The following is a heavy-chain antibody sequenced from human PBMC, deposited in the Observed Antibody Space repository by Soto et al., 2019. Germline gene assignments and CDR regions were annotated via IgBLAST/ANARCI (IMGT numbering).Heavy chain of an antibody. V-gene: IGHV4-38-2*02. CDR3: AREKGHSNPFDF. CDR1: GYSISNGYY. D-gene: IGHD4-4*01. CDR2: VYQTVST. Sequence: WETLSLTGTVSGYSISNGYYWAWLRQSPGKGLEWIGSVYQTVSTYYSPSLESRVTILVDIAKNHFSLRLNSVTAADTAVYFCAREKGHSNPFDFWGPGMLVTVSS. J-gene: IGHJ4*02.